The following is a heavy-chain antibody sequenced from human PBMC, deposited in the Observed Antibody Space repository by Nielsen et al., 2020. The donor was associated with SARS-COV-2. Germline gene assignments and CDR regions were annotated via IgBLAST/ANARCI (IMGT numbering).Heavy chain of an antibody. CDR3: ARVCYGDYPRSVDY. J-gene: IGHJ4*02. CDR1: GFTFSDYY. D-gene: IGHD4-17*01. Sequence: GGSLRLSCAASGFTFSDYYMSWIRQAPGKGLVWVSRINSDGSSTSYADSVKGRFTISRDNAKNTLYLQMNSLRAEDTAVYYCARVCYGDYPRSVDYWGQGTLVTVSS. V-gene: IGHV3-74*01. CDR2: INSDGSST.